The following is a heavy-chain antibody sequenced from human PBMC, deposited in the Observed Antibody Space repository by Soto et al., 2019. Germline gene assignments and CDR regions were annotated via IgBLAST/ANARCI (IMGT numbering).Heavy chain of an antibody. Sequence: GGSLRLSCAASGFTFSSYAMHWVRQAPGKGLEWVAVISYDGSNKYYADSVKGRFTISRDNSKNTLYLQMNSLRAEYRAVDYCARESFMVRGFHFDYWGQGTLVTVSS. CDR1: GFTFSSYA. D-gene: IGHD3-10*01. CDR3: ARESFMVRGFHFDY. J-gene: IGHJ4*02. CDR2: ISYDGSNK. V-gene: IGHV3-30-3*01.